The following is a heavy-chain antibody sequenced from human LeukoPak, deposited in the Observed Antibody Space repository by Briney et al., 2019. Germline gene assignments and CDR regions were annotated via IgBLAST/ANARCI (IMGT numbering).Heavy chain of an antibody. V-gene: IGHV3-30*18. J-gene: IGHJ4*02. Sequence: PGGSLRLSCAASGFTFSSYNMNWVRQAPGKGLEWVAVISYDGSNKYYADSVKGRFTISRDNSKNTLYLRMNSLRAEDTAVYYCAKEQIVVVPEATIYFDYWGQGTLVTVSS. CDR2: ISYDGSNK. CDR1: GFTFSSYN. CDR3: AKEQIVVVPEATIYFDY. D-gene: IGHD2-2*01.